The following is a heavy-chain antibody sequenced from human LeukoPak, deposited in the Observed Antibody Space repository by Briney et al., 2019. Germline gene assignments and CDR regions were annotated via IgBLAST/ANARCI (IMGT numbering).Heavy chain of an antibody. CDR2: INPNSGGT. CDR3: ASTYCSGGSCYKLGIY. D-gene: IGHD2-15*01. V-gene: IGHV1-2*02. CDR1: GYTFTGYY. J-gene: IGHJ4*02. Sequence: ASVKVSCKASGYTFTGYYMHWVRQAPGQGLEWMGWINPNSGGTNYAQKFQGRVTMTRDTSISTAYMELSRLRSDDTAVYYCASTYCSGGSCYKLGIYWGQGTLVTVSS.